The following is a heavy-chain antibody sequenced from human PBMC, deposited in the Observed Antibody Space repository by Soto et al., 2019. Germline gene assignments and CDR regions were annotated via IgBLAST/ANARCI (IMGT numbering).Heavy chain of an antibody. Sequence: ALRRSCTPSRFIIAEYAIIWFRQAPGKGLEWVGFITSKRYGGTTEYAASVKGRFTISRDDSKSIAYLQMNSLKTEDTAVYYCTRVRVVYVDIVATINDCYFDYWGQGTLVTVSS. CDR2: ITSKRYGGTT. CDR3: TRVRVVYVDIVATINDCYFDY. CDR1: RFIIAEYA. V-gene: IGHV3-49*03. J-gene: IGHJ4*02. D-gene: IGHD5-12*01.